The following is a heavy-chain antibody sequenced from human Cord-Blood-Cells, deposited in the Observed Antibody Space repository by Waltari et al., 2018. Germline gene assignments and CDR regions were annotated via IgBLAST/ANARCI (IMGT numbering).Heavy chain of an antibody. V-gene: IGHV4-4*07. CDR1: GGSISSYY. D-gene: IGHD3-10*01. CDR3: ARGITMVRGVTGWFDP. Sequence: QVQLQESGPGLVKPSETLSLTCTVSGGSISSYYWSWIRQPAGKGLEWIGRIYTSGSTNYNPALKSRVTMSVATSKNQFSLKLSSVTAADTAVYYCARGITMVRGVTGWFDPWGQGTLVTVSS. J-gene: IGHJ5*02. CDR2: IYTSGST.